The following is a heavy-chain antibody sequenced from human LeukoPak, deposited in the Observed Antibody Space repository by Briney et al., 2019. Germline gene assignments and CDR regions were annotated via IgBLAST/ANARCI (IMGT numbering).Heavy chain of an antibody. CDR2: ISYEGSNK. CDR1: GFTFSSYG. CDR3: AKGTRDYYYYGMDV. V-gene: IGHV3-30*18. Sequence: GRSLRLSCAASGFTFSSYGMHWVRQAPGKGLEWVAVISYEGSNKYYADSVKGRFTISRDNSKNTLYLQMNSLRAEDTAVYYCAKGTRDYYYYGMDVWGQGTTVTVSS. J-gene: IGHJ6*02.